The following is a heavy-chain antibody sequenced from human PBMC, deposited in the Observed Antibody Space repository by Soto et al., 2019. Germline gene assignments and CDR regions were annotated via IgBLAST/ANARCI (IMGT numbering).Heavy chain of an antibody. Sequence: LGESLKISCKGSGYSFPSYWIGWVRQMPGKGLEWMGIIYPGDSETRYSPSFQGQVTISADKSISTAYLQWGSLKASDTAMYYCARRGYYGSGSYYSLDYWGQGTLVTVPS. CDR3: ARRGYYGSGSYYSLDY. J-gene: IGHJ4*02. D-gene: IGHD3-10*01. CDR2: IYPGDSET. CDR1: GYSFPSYW. V-gene: IGHV5-51*01.